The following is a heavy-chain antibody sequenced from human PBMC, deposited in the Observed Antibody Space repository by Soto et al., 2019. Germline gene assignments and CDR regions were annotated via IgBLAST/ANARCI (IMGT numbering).Heavy chain of an antibody. CDR3: ARGRASGSYYLLDY. CDR2: INPNSGNI. CDR1: GDTFTTYD. J-gene: IGHJ4*02. Sequence: ASVKVSCKXSGDTFTTYDINWVRQATGHGLEWMGWINPNSGNIGYEQRFQGRVTMTRDTAIRTAYMEVSSLRSDDTAVYYCARGRASGSYYLLDYWGQGTLVTVSS. D-gene: IGHD3-10*01. V-gene: IGHV1-8*01.